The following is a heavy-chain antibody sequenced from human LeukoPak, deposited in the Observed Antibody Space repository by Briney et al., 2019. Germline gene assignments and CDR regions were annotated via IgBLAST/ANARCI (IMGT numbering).Heavy chain of an antibody. CDR2: IWYDGSNK. CDR1: GFTFSNAW. J-gene: IGHJ5*02. CDR3: AREAVGYCSSTSCYPFDP. V-gene: IGHV3-33*08. Sequence: PGGSLRLSCAASGFTFSNAWMSWVRQAPGKGLEWVAVIWYDGSNKYYADSVKGRFTISRDNSKNTLYLQMNSLRAEDTAVYYCAREAVGYCSSTSCYPFDPWGQGTLVTVSS. D-gene: IGHD2-2*01.